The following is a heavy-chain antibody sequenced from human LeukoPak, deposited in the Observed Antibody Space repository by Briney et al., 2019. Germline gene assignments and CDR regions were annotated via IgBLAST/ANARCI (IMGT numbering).Heavy chain of an antibody. J-gene: IGHJ4*02. D-gene: IGHD3-22*01. CDR2: IYYSGST. V-gene: IGHV4-59*01. Sequence: SETLSLTCTVSGGSISSYYWSWIRQPPGKGLEWLGYIYYSGSTNYNPSLKSRVTISVDTSKNQFSLKLSSVTAADTAVYYCARTADDSSGFIFDYWGQGTLVTVSS. CDR3: ARTADDSSGFIFDY. CDR1: GGSISSYY.